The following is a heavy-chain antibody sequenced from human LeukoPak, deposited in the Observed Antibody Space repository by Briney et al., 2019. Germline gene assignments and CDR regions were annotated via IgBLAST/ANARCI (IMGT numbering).Heavy chain of an antibody. CDR1: GYTFIGYY. CDR2: INPSGGTT. V-gene: IGHV1-46*01. J-gene: IGHJ4*02. Sequence: ASVKVSCKTSGYTFIGYYMHWVRQAPGQGLEWMGIINPSGGTTNYAQKFQGRVTMTRDTSTSTVYMELSSLRSEDTAVYYCARFAVHRRIAVTGQFGLDYWGRGTLVTVSS. CDR3: ARFAVHRRIAVTGQFGLDY. D-gene: IGHD6-19*01.